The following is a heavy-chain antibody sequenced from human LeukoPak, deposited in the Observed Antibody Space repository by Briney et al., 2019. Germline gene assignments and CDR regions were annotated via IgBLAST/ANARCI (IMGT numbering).Heavy chain of an antibody. CDR3: ALLPAGGYDFGSDY. Sequence: SQTLSLTCTVSGGSISSGDYYWSWIRQPPGKGLEWIGYIYYSGSTYYNPSLKSRVTISVDTSKNQFSLKLSSVTAADTAVYYCALLPAGGYDFGSDYWGQGTLVTVS. CDR2: IYYSGST. D-gene: IGHD5-12*01. V-gene: IGHV4-30-4*08. J-gene: IGHJ4*02. CDR1: GGSISSGDYY.